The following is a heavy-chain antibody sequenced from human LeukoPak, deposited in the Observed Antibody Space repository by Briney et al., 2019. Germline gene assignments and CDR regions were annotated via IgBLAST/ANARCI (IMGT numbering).Heavy chain of an antibody. D-gene: IGHD2-2*01. V-gene: IGHV3-64*02. Sequence: GGSLRLSCAASGFTFSSYAMHWVRQAPGKGLEYVSTINANGGSTYYADSVKGRFTISRDNSENTLYLQMGSLRAEDMAVYYCARGGYCSSTGCYGADYWGQGTLVTVSS. CDR2: INANGGST. CDR1: GFTFSSYA. CDR3: ARGGYCSSTGCYGADY. J-gene: IGHJ4*02.